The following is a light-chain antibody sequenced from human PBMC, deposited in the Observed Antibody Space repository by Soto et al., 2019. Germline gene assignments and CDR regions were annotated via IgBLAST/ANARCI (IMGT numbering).Light chain of an antibody. J-gene: IGLJ3*02. V-gene: IGLV1-47*01. CDR2: KND. Sequence: QSVLTQPPSASGTPGQRVTISCSGSSSNIGYNYVYWYQQLPATAPKLLIYKNDQRPSGVPDRFSGSKSGTSASLAISGLRSEDEADYYCAACDDSLSGWVFGGGTQLTVL. CDR3: AACDDSLSGWV. CDR1: SSNIGYNY.